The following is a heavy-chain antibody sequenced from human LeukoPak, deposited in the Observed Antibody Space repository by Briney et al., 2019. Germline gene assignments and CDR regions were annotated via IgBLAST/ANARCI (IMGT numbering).Heavy chain of an antibody. CDR1: GGSFSGYY. CDR2: INHSGST. V-gene: IGHV4-34*01. J-gene: IGHJ6*03. D-gene: IGHD1-26*01. CDR3: ARLSPFSRELLPTYYYYYMDV. Sequence: SETLSLTCAVYGGSFSGYYWSWIRQPPGKGLEWIGEINHSGSTNYNPSLKSRVTISVDTSKNQFSLKLSSVTAADTAVYYCARLSPFSRELLPTYYYYYMDVWGKGTTVTISS.